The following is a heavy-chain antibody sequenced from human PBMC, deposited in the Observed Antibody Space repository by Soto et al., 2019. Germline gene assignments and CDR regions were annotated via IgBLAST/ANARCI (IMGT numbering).Heavy chain of an antibody. CDR3: ARSVGYSRICPKTTAYDMDV. D-gene: IGHD6-13*01. J-gene: IGHJ6*02. V-gene: IGHV3-21*01. CDR2: ISSFSNYM. Sequence: CISKEQGKGLEWVSSISSFSNYMYYTDSVKGRFTISRDNARNSLYLQMNSLRAEDTAVYYCARSVGYSRICPKTTAYDMDVWGQGTTVTVSS.